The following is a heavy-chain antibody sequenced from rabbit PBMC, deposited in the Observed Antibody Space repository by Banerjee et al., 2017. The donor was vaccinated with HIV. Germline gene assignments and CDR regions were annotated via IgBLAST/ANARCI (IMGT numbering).Heavy chain of an antibody. J-gene: IGHJ4*01. CDR3: ARDLAAVTGWNFNL. CDR2: INTSSGNT. D-gene: IGHD7-1*01. CDR1: GFSFSYKYV. Sequence: QEQLEESGGDLVKPEGSLTLTCTASGFSFSYKYVMCWVRQAPGKGLEWIACINTSSGNTVYASWAKGRFTISRTSSTTVTLQMTSLTAADTATYFCARDLAAVTGWNFNLWGPGTLVTVS. V-gene: IGHV1S45*01.